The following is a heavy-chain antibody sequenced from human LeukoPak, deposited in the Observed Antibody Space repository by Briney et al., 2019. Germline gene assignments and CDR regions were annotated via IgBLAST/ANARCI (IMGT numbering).Heavy chain of an antibody. Sequence: GGSLRLSCAAYGFTFSSYWTHWVRQAPGKGLVWVSRINRDGTNTGYADSVKGRFTISRDNAKNTPYLQMNSLRAEDTAVYYCARWGPYCSSTSCYGLGYWGQGTLVTVSS. CDR1: GFTFSSYW. J-gene: IGHJ4*02. D-gene: IGHD2-2*01. CDR3: ARWGPYCSSTSCYGLGY. CDR2: INRDGTNT. V-gene: IGHV3-74*01.